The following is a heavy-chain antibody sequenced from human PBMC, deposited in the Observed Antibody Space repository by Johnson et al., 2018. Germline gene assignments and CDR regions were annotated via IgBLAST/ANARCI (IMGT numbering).Heavy chain of an antibody. CDR2: INPSGGST. V-gene: IGHV1-46*01. CDR3: ARDGGMATSWRGGPFDY. D-gene: IGHD5-24*01. Sequence: QVQLVQSGAEVKKPGASVKVSCKASGYTFTSYYMHWVRQAPGQGLEWMGIINPSGGSTSYAQKFQGRVTMTRDTSTSTVYMELSSLRSEDTAVYYCARDGGMATSWRGGPFDYWGQGTLVTVSS. CDR1: GYTFTSYY. J-gene: IGHJ4*02.